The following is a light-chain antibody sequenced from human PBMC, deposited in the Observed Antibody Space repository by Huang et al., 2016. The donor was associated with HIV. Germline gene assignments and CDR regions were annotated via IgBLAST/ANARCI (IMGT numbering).Light chain of an antibody. J-gene: IGKJ5*01. Sequence: IQLTQSPSSLSLLIGDRVTITCRASQDITNYLAWYQQKPRKPPKVLIYAASALPGGVPSRFSGSGAGRNFTLNINKLQPEDFGNYYCQQLNSYPITFGQGTRLEIK. CDR1: QDITNY. CDR2: AAS. V-gene: IGKV1-9*01. CDR3: QQLNSYPIT.